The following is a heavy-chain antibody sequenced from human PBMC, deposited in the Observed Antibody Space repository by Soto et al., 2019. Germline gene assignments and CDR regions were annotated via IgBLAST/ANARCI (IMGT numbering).Heavy chain of an antibody. V-gene: IGHV4-39*01. J-gene: IGHJ5*02. CDR2: IYYSGST. CDR1: GGSISSSSYY. D-gene: IGHD3-16*01. CDR3: AKAYSNVWFFSLDL. Sequence: SETLSLTCTVSGGSISSSSYYWGWIRQPPGKGLEWIGSIYYSGSTYYNPSLKSRVTISVDPSKNQFSLKLSSVAAADTAVYYCAKAYSNVWFFSLDLWGKVTLVTVSS.